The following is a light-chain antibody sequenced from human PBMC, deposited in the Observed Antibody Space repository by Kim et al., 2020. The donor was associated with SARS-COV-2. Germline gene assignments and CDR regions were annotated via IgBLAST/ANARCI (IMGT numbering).Light chain of an antibody. CDR1: SSNIGSNT. J-gene: IGLJ3*02. CDR2: SNH. Sequence: QSVLTQLPSASGTPGQRVTISCSGSSSNIGSNTVNWYQQLPGTAPKLLIYSNHQRPSGVPDRFSGSKSGTSASLAISGLQSEDEADYYCAAWDDSLNGVFGGGTKLTVL. V-gene: IGLV1-44*01. CDR3: AAWDDSLNGV.